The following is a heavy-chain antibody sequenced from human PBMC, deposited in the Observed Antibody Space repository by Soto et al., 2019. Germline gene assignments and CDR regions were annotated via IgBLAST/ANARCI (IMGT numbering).Heavy chain of an antibody. CDR2: IRSKSNSYAT. V-gene: IGHV3-73*01. J-gene: IGHJ4*02. CDR1: GFTFSGSA. CDR3: TRSVTGTIDHFDY. Sequence: GGSLRLSCAASGFTFSGSAMHWVRQASGKGLEWVGRIRSKSNSYATAYAASVKGRFTISRDDSKNTAYLQMISLKTEETAVYYCTRSVTGTIDHFDYWGQGTLVTVAS. D-gene: IGHD1-7*01.